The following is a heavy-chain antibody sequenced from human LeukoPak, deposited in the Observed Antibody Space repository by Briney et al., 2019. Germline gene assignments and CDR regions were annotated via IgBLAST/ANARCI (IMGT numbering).Heavy chain of an antibody. CDR1: GFTFSSYS. D-gene: IGHD3-3*01. CDR2: ISSSSSYI. Sequence: PGGSLRLSCAASGFTFSSYSMHWVRQAPGKGLEWVSSISSSSSYIYYADSVKGRFTISRDNAKNSLYLQMNSLRAEDTAVYYCARVPHTYYDFWSGYPHAFDIWGQGTMVTVSS. V-gene: IGHV3-21*01. J-gene: IGHJ3*02. CDR3: ARVPHTYYDFWSGYPHAFDI.